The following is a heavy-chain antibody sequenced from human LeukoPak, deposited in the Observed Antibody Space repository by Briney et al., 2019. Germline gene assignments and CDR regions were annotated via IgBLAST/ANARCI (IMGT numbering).Heavy chain of an antibody. CDR3: ARGQTWVAAAPRYGMDV. D-gene: IGHD6-13*01. Sequence: SETLSLTCAVYGGSFSGYYWSWIRQPPGKGLEWIGEINHSGSTNYNPSLKSRVTISVDTSKNQFSLKVSSVTAADTAVYYCARGQTWVAAAPRYGMDVWGQGTTVTVSS. J-gene: IGHJ6*02. CDR2: INHSGST. V-gene: IGHV4-34*01. CDR1: GGSFSGYY.